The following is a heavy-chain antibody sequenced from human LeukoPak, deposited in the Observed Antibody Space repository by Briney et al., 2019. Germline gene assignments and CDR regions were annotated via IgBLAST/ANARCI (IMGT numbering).Heavy chain of an antibody. Sequence: AESLRLSCIASGFSFTYSEMTWVRQAPGEGLEWVSYISTTGSAIYYADSLKGRFTISRDNAKNSVYLQMSSLRAEDTGVYYCARVRMSIMDVWGQGTTVTVSS. D-gene: IGHD6-6*01. CDR1: GFSFTYSE. V-gene: IGHV3-48*03. CDR3: ARVRMSIMDV. CDR2: ISTTGSAI. J-gene: IGHJ6*02.